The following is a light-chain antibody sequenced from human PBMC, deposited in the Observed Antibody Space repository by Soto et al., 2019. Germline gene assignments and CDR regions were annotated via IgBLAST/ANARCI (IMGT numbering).Light chain of an antibody. V-gene: IGLV1-51*02. CDR3: GTWDSSLSAHVV. Sequence: QSVLTQPPSVSAAPGQKVTISCSGSSSNIGNNYVSWYQQLPGTAPKLLIYENNKRPSGIPDRFSGSKSGTSATLGITGLQTGDEAVYYCGTWDSSLSAHVVFGGGTQLTVL. CDR2: ENN. CDR1: SSNIGNNY. J-gene: IGLJ2*01.